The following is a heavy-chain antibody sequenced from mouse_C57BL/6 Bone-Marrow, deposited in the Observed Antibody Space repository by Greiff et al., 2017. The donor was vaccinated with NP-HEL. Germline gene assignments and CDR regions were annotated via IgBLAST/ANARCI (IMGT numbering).Heavy chain of an antibody. J-gene: IGHJ2*01. CDR1: GYTFTSYG. CDR3: ARWGTRYYFDY. V-gene: IGHV1-81*01. CDR2: IYPRSGNT. Sequence: VQGVESGAELARPGASVKLSCKASGYTFTSYGISWVKQRTGQGLEWIGEIYPRSGNTYYNEKFKGKATLTADKSSSTAYMELRSLTSEDSAVYFCARWGTRYYFDYWGQGTTLTVSS.